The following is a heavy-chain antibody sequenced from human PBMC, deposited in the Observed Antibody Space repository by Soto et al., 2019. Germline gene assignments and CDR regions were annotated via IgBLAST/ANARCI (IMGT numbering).Heavy chain of an antibody. CDR1: GFVFSSYA. CDR3: ATVGPPLDY. J-gene: IGHJ4*02. Sequence: GGSLRLSCAASGFVFSSYAMSWVRQAPGKGLEWVSAISGSGTTAYYADSVKGRFIFSRDNPKNTMYLQMNSLRAEDTAVYYCATVGPPLDYWGQGTLVTVSS. V-gene: IGHV3-23*01. CDR2: ISGSGTTA.